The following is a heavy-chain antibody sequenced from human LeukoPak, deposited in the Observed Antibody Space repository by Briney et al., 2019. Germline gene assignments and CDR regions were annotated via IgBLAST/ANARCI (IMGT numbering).Heavy chain of an antibody. V-gene: IGHV4-4*02. CDR3: AVLYYDILTGPGGAFDI. J-gene: IGHJ3*02. Sequence: PSGTLSLTCAVSGGSISSSNWWSWVRQPPGKGLEWMGEIYHSGSTNYNPSLKSRVTISVDKSKNQFSLKLSSVTAADTAVYYCAVLYYDILTGPGGAFDIWGQGTMVTVSS. D-gene: IGHD3-9*01. CDR2: IYHSGST. CDR1: GGSISSSNW.